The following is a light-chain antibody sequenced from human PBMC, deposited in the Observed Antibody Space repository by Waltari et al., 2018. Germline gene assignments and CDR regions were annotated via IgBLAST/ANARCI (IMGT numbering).Light chain of an antibody. CDR3: QQRSNWPPIT. Sequence: EIVLTQSPATLSLSPGERATLSCRASQSVSSYLACYQQKPGPAPRLLIYDSYNRATSIPARFSGSASGTDFTLTISSLEPEDFAVYYCQQRSNWPPITFGQGTRLEIK. CDR2: DSY. V-gene: IGKV3-11*01. CDR1: QSVSSY. J-gene: IGKJ5*01.